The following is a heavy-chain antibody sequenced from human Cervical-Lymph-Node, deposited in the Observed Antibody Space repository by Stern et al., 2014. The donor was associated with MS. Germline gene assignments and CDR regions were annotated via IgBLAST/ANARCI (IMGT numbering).Heavy chain of an antibody. CDR2: INPSGGST. D-gene: IGHD3-9*01. Sequence: QVQLVQSGAEVKKPGASVKVSCKASGYTFTSYYMHWVRQAPGQGLEWMGIINPSGGSTSYAQKFQGRATMTRDTSTSTVYMELSSLRSEDTAVYYCARAGYDILTGYYRNWFDPWGQGTLVTVSS. V-gene: IGHV1-46*01. J-gene: IGHJ5*02. CDR1: GYTFTSYY. CDR3: ARAGYDILTGYYRNWFDP.